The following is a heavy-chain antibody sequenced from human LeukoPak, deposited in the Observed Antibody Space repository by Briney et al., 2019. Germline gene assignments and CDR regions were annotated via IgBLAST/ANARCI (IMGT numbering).Heavy chain of an antibody. CDR3: ASYHNWNDVSLDWFDP. Sequence: PSETLSLTCTVSGGSISSSSYYWGWIRQPPGKGLEWIGSIYYSGSTYYNPSLKSRVTISVDTSKNQFSLKLGSVTAADTAVYYCASYHNWNDVSLDWFDPWGQGTLVTVSS. CDR1: GGSISSSSYY. V-gene: IGHV4-39*07. D-gene: IGHD1-1*01. CDR2: IYYSGST. J-gene: IGHJ5*02.